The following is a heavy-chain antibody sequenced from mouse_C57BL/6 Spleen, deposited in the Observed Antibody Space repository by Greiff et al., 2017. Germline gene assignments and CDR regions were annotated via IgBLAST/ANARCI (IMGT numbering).Heavy chain of an antibody. CDR2: IRSKSSNYAT. J-gene: IGHJ1*03. CDR1: GFTFNTYA. V-gene: IGHV10-3*01. Sequence: DVHLVESGGGLVQPKGSLKLSCAASGFTFNTYAMHWVRQAPGKGLEWVARIRSKSSNYATYYADPVKDRFTISRDDSQSMLYLQMNNLKTEDTAMYYCVREDGYYWYFDVWGTGTTVTVSS. CDR3: VREDGYYWYFDV. D-gene: IGHD2-3*01.